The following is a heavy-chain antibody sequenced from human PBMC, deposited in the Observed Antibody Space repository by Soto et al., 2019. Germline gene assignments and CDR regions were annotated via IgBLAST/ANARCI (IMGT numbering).Heavy chain of an antibody. CDR1: GGSISSYY. CDR3: ARKPETGTTVPFDY. D-gene: IGHD1-1*01. J-gene: IGHJ4*02. Sequence: SETLSLTCTVSGGSISSYYWSWIRQPPGKGLEWIGYIYYSGSTNYNPSLKSRVTISVDTSKNQFSLRLSSVTAADTAVYYCARKPETGTTVPFDYWGQGTLVTVSS. V-gene: IGHV4-59*01. CDR2: IYYSGST.